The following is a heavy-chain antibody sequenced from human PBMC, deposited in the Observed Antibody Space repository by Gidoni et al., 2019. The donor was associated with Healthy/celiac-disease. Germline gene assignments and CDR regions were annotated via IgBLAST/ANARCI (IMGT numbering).Heavy chain of an antibody. V-gene: IGHV1-8*01. CDR3: ARMYSSSSLGFLYYYYYGMDV. J-gene: IGHJ6*02. D-gene: IGHD6-6*01. CDR1: GYTFTSYD. Sequence: QVQLVQSGAEVKKPGASVKVSCKASGYTFTSYDINWVRQATGQGLEWMGWMNPNSGNTGYAQKFQGRVTMTRNTSISTAYMELSSLRSEDTAVYYCARMYSSSSLGFLYYYYYGMDVWGQGTTVTVSS. CDR2: MNPNSGNT.